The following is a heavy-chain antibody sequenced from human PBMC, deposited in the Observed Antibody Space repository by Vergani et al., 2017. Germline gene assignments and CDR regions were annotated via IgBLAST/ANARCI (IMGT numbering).Heavy chain of an antibody. CDR2: IYSGGST. D-gene: IGHD2-15*01. Sequence: EVQLVESGGGLIQPGGSLRLSCAASGFTVSSNYMSWVRQAPGKGLEWVSVIYSGGSTYDADSVKGRFTISRDNSKNTLYLQMNSRRAEDTAVYYCARVWSPVLKPEYCSGGSCYSSYYYYYYMDVWGKGTTVTVAS. J-gene: IGHJ6*03. V-gene: IGHV3-53*01. CDR3: ARVWSPVLKPEYCSGGSCYSSYYYYYYMDV. CDR1: GFTVSSNY.